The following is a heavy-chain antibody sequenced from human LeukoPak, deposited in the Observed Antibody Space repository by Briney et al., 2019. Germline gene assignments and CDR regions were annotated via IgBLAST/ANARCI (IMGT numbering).Heavy chain of an antibody. D-gene: IGHD1-26*01. Sequence: GGSLRLSCAASGFTVSSSYMSWVRQAPGKGLEWVSVIYSGGSTYYADSVKGRFTISRDNAKNSLYLQMNSLRAEDTALYYCATYSGAHHKTFDDWGQGTLVTVSS. J-gene: IGHJ4*02. CDR1: GFTVSSSY. CDR3: ATYSGAHHKTFDD. CDR2: IYSGGST. V-gene: IGHV3-66*01.